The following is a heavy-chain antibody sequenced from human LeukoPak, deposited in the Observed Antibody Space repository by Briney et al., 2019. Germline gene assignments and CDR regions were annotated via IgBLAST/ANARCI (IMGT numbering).Heavy chain of an antibody. CDR3: ARIGVSALGAYYMDV. V-gene: IGHV3-21*01. J-gene: IGHJ6*03. CDR2: ITSGSNYI. Sequence: GGSLRLSCAVSGFRFTGYSMNWVRQAPGKGQEWVSSITSGSNYINYADSLKGRFTISRDNAKNSLYLQMNSLRVEDTAVYYCARIGVSALGAYYMDVWGKGTTVTVSS. D-gene: IGHD6-6*01. CDR1: GFRFTGYS.